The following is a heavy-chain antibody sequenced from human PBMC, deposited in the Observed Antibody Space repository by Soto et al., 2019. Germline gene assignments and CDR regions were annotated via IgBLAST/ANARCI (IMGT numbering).Heavy chain of an antibody. V-gene: IGHV3-74*01. CDR1: GFTFSSYW. D-gene: IGHD3-9*01. Sequence: SGGSLRLSCAASGFTFSSYWMHWVRQAPGKGLVWVSRINSDGSSTSYADSVKGRFTISRDNAKNTLYLQMNSLRAEDTAVYYCARGRILRYFDWLFGYGMDVWGQGTTVTVSS. CDR3: ARGRILRYFDWLFGYGMDV. J-gene: IGHJ6*02. CDR2: INSDGSST.